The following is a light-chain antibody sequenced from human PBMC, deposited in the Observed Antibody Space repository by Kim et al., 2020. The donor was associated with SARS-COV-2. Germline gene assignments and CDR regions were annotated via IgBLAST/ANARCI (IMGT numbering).Light chain of an antibody. Sequence: SSELTQPPSVSVSPGQTASITCSGDKLGDKYACWYQQKPGQSPVLVIYQDSKRPSGIPERFSGSNSGNTATLTISGTQAMDEADYYCQAWDSSTYV. V-gene: IGLV3-1*01. CDR1: KLGDKY. CDR2: QDS. CDR3: QAWDSSTYV. J-gene: IGLJ1*01.